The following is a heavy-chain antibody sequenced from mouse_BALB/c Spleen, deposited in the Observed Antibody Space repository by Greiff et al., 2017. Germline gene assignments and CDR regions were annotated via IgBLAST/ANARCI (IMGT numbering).Heavy chain of an antibody. Sequence: VQLVESGAELVRPGSSVKISCKASGYAFSSYWMNWVKQRPGQGLEWIGQIYPGDGDTNYNGKFKGKATLTADKSSSTAYMQLSSLTSEDSAVYFCAREETTATDYWGQGTTLTVSS. V-gene: IGHV1-80*01. J-gene: IGHJ2*01. CDR1: GYAFSSYW. CDR3: AREETTATDY. CDR2: IYPGDGDT. D-gene: IGHD1-2*01.